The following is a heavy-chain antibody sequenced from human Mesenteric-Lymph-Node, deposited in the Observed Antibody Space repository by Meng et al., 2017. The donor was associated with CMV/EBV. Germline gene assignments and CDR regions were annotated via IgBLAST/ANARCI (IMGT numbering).Heavy chain of an antibody. D-gene: IGHD3-3*01. Sequence: FTCYTLHWVRQAPGQRLEWMGWIDAGNSNAKSSQKFQGRVTITRDTSASTAYMELSSLRSEDTAVYYCARDHLDYDFWSGYYTTKFDPWGQGTLVTVSS. CDR2: IDAGNSNA. V-gene: IGHV1-3*01. J-gene: IGHJ5*02. CDR3: ARDHLDYDFWSGYYTTKFDP. CDR1: FTCYT.